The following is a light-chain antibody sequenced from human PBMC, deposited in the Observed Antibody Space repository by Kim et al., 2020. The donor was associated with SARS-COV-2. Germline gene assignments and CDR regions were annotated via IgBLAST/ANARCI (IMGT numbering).Light chain of an antibody. CDR1: SSDVGGYKY. J-gene: IGLJ1*01. Sequence: QSALTQPPSASGSPGQSVTISCTGSSSDVGGYKYVSWYQQHPGKAPRLILYEVNKRPSGVPDRFFGSKSGNTASLTVSGLQPEDEADYYCSSYTGSDTLVFGTGTKVTVL. V-gene: IGLV2-8*01. CDR2: EVN. CDR3: SSYTGSDTLV.